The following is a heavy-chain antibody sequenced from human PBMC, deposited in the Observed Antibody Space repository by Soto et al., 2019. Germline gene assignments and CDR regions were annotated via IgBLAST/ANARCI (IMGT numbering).Heavy chain of an antibody. J-gene: IGHJ4*02. CDR2: IYSGGST. CDR1: GFTVSSNY. V-gene: IGHV3-66*01. Sequence: EVQLVESGGGLVQPGGSPRLSCAASGFTVSSNYMSWVRQAPGKGLEWVSVIYSGGSTYYADSVKGRFTISRDNSKNTLYLQMNSVRAEDTAVYYCARDRRNCSGGSCYDFDYWGQGTLVTVSS. D-gene: IGHD2-15*01. CDR3: ARDRRNCSGGSCYDFDY.